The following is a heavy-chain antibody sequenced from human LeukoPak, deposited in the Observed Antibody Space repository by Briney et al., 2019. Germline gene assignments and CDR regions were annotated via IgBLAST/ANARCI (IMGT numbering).Heavy chain of an antibody. D-gene: IGHD3-22*01. Sequence: GGSLRLSCAASGFTFSSYAMSWVRQAPGKGLEWVSAISGSGGSTYYADSVKGRFTISRDNSKNTLYLQMNSLRAEDTAVYYCAKGQSTMIVVVIHDAFDIWGQGTMVTVSS. V-gene: IGHV3-23*01. CDR1: GFTFSSYA. J-gene: IGHJ3*02. CDR2: ISGSGGST. CDR3: AKGQSTMIVVVIHDAFDI.